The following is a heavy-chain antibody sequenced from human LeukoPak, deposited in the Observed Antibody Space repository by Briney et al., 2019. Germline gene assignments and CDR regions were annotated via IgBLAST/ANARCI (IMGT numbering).Heavy chain of an antibody. CDR2: IYYSGST. Sequence: PSETLSLACTVSGGSISSSSYYWGWIRQPPGKGLESIGSIYYSGSTYYNPSLKSRVTISVDTSKNQFSLKLSSVTAADTAVYYCARFSRSQGPAAIDYWGQGTLVTVSS. CDR3: ARFSRSQGPAAIDY. D-gene: IGHD2-2*01. J-gene: IGHJ4*02. CDR1: GGSISSSSYY. V-gene: IGHV4-39*01.